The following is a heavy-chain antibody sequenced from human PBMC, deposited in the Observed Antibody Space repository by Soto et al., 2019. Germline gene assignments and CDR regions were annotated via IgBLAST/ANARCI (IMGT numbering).Heavy chain of an antibody. CDR2: ISGSGGST. D-gene: IGHD6-13*01. CDR1: GFTFSSYA. V-gene: IGHV3-23*01. J-gene: IGHJ4*02. CDR3: AKDGSSSWSKWGFDY. Sequence: GGSLRLSCAASGFTFSSYAMSWVRQAPGKGLEWVSAISGSGGSTYYADSVKGRFTISRDNSKNTLYLQMNSLRAEDTAVYYCAKDGSSSWSKWGFDYWGQGTLVTVSS.